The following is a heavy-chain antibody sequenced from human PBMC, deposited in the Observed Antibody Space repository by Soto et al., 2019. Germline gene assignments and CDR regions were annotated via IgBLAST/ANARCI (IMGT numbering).Heavy chain of an antibody. D-gene: IGHD6-6*01. CDR1: GGTFSSYA. J-gene: IGHJ6*02. Sequence: QVQLVQSGAEVKKPGSSVKVSCKASGGTFSSYAISWVRQAPGQGLEWMGGIIPIFGTANYAQKFQGRVTITADESTSTDYMELSSLRSEDTAVYYCARVGRIAAFHPYYYGMDVWGQGTTVTVSS. CDR2: IIPIFGTA. V-gene: IGHV1-69*12. CDR3: ARVGRIAAFHPYYYGMDV.